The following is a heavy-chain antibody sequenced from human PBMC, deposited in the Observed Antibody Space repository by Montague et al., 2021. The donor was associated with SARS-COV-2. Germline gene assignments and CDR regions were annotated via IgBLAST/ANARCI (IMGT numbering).Heavy chain of an antibody. J-gene: IGHJ3*02. D-gene: IGHD1-26*01. CDR2: IYHSGTT. CDR1: GFSIGSGDY. V-gene: IGHV4-38-2*02. Sequence: SETLSLTCTVSGFSIGSGDYWGWIRHPPGKGLEWMGSIYHSGTTYYNPPPQSRLTMSIDTSTNQLSLRLTTVTAADTAGFFCVRQKVGRLRNVFDIWGQGTTVTVSS. CDR3: VRQKVGRLRNVFDI.